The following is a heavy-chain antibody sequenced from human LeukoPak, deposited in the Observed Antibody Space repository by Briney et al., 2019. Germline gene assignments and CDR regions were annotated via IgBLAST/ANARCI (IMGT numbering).Heavy chain of an antibody. J-gene: IGHJ4*02. CDR3: ARQAGGTSGPFDY. CDR1: GGSISSSY. Sequence: PSETLSLTCTVSGGSISSSYCSWIRQPPGKGLEWIGYIYHSESTNYNPSLKSRVTISVDTSKNQFSLKLSSVTAADTAVYYCARQAGGTSGPFDYWAREPWSPSPQ. D-gene: IGHD4-23*01. V-gene: IGHV4-59*08. CDR2: IYHSEST.